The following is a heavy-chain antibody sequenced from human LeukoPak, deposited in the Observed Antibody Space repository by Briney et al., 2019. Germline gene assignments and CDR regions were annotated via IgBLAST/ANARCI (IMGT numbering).Heavy chain of an antibody. CDR2: IYTGGNT. J-gene: IGHJ4*02. D-gene: IGHD5-12*01. V-gene: IGHV3-53*01. CDR3: VKTIGGWATGFDY. CDR1: GFTVDSNY. Sequence: GGSLRLSCAASGFTVDSNYLSWVRQAPGKGLEWVSTIYTGGNTYYAASVKGRFTISRDNSKNTLYLQLTSLRAEDTAVYYCVKTIGGWATGFDYWGQGTLVTVSS.